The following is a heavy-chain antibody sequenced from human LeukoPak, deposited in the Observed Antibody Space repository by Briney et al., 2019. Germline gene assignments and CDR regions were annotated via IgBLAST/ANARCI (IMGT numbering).Heavy chain of an antibody. Sequence: SETLSLTCTVSGGSISSYYWSWIRQPPGKGLEWIGYIYYSGSTNYNPSLKSRVTISVDTSKNQFSLKLSSVTAADTAVYYCARVITMVRGVTFYFDYWGQGTLVTVSS. J-gene: IGHJ4*02. CDR3: ARVITMVRGVTFYFDY. D-gene: IGHD3-10*01. V-gene: IGHV4-59*08. CDR1: GGSISSYY. CDR2: IYYSGST.